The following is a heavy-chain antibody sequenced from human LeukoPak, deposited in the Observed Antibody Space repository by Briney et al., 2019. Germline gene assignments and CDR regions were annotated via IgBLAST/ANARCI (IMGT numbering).Heavy chain of an antibody. V-gene: IGHV1-69*13. D-gene: IGHD6-19*01. Sequence: ASVKVSCKASGGTFSSYAISWVRQAPGQGLEWMGGIIPIFGTANYAQKFQGRVTITADESTSTAYMELSSLRSDDTAVYYCARGAISIAVPFDYWGQGTLVTVSS. CDR3: ARGAISIAVPFDY. J-gene: IGHJ4*02. CDR1: GGTFSSYA. CDR2: IIPIFGTA.